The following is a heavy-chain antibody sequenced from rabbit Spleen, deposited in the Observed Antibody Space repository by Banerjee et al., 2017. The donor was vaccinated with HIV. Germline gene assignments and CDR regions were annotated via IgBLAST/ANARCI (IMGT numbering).Heavy chain of an antibody. CDR1: GFSFSTDYY. CDR2: IYGGDSGST. V-gene: IGHV1S45*01. CDR3: ARGSATMTLVITGYYLSL. J-gene: IGHJ3*01. Sequence: QEQLEESGGDLVKPEGTLILTCTASGFSFSTDYYMCWVRQAPGKGLECIACIYGGDSGSTYYASWAKGRFTISKTSSTTVTLQMTSLTAADTATYFCARGSATMTLVITGYYLSLWGQGTLVTVS. D-gene: IGHD2-1*01.